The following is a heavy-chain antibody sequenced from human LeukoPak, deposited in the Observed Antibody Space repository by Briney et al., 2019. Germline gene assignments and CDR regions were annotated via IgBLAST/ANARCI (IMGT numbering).Heavy chain of an antibody. CDR3: AKDSKSEGIAADSFDY. V-gene: IGHV3-23*01. CDR2: ISGSGGST. D-gene: IGHD6-13*01. J-gene: IGHJ4*02. Sequence: GGSLRLSCAASGFTFSNAWMNWVRQAPGKGLEWVSVISGSGGSTYYADSVKGRFTISRDNSKNTLYLQMNSLRAEDTAVYYCAKDSKSEGIAADSFDYWGQGTLVTVSS. CDR1: GFTFSNAW.